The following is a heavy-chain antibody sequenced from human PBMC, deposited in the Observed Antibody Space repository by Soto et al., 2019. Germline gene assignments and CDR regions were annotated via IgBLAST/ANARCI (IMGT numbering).Heavy chain of an antibody. Sequence: VAAVKVSCTVSGYTLTELSMHWVRQAPGKGLEWMGGFDPEDGETIYAQKFQGRVTMTEDTSTDTAYMELSSLRSEDTAVYYCATNLAYNYYYYYGMDVWGQGTTVTVSS. V-gene: IGHV1-24*01. J-gene: IGHJ6*02. D-gene: IGHD1-20*01. CDR2: FDPEDGET. CDR1: GYTLTELS. CDR3: ATNLAYNYYYYYGMDV.